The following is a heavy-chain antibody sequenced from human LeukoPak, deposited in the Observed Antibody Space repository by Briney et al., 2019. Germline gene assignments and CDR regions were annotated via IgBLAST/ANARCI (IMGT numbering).Heavy chain of an antibody. J-gene: IGHJ5*02. V-gene: IGHV3-66*01. Sequence: GGSLRLSCAASGFTVSSNYMSWVRQAPGKGLEWVSVIYSGGSTYYADSVKGRFTISRDNSKNTLYLQMNSLRAEDTAVYYCATALKTHSSSWGTNWFDPWGQGTLVTVSS. CDR1: GFTVSSNY. CDR2: IYSGGST. CDR3: ATALKTHSSSWGTNWFDP. D-gene: IGHD6-13*01.